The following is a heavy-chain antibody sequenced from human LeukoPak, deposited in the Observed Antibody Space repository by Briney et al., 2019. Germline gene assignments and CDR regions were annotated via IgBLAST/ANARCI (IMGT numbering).Heavy chain of an antibody. Sequence: GGSLRLSCAASGFTFSSYAMSWVRQAPGKGLEWVSSITGSGVTTYYADSVKGRFTISRDTSKSTLYLQMNSLRAEDTAIYYCAKGTHDSCYSAHDSWGRGTLVTVSS. CDR2: ITGSGVTT. J-gene: IGHJ4*02. D-gene: IGHD3-22*01. V-gene: IGHV3-23*01. CDR3: AKGTHDSCYSAHDS. CDR1: GFTFSSYA.